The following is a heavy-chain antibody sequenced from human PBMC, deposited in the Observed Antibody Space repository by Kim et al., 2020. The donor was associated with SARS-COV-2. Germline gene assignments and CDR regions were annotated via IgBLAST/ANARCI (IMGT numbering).Heavy chain of an antibody. Sequence: SETLSLTCAVYGGSFSGYYWSWIRQPPGKGLEWIGEINHSGSTNYNPSLKSRVTISVDTYKNQFSLKLSSVTAADTAVYYCATNYDILTGSALAYWYFDLWGRGTLVTVSS. CDR3: ATNYDILTGSALAYWYFDL. CDR2: INHSGST. V-gene: IGHV4-34*01. CDR1: GGSFSGYY. D-gene: IGHD3-9*01. J-gene: IGHJ2*01.